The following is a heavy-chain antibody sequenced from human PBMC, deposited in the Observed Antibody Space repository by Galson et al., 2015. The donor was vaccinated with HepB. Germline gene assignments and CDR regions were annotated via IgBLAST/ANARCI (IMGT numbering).Heavy chain of an antibody. J-gene: IGHJ5*02. V-gene: IGHV1-18*01. CDR2: ISAYNGNT. D-gene: IGHD4-17*01. CDR1: GGTFSSYA. CDR3: ARDHGVNYGAYNWFDP. Sequence: SVKVSCKASGGTFSSYAISWVRQAPGQGLEWMGWISAYNGNTNYAQKLQSRVTMTTDTSTSTAYMELRSLRSDDTAVYYCARDHGVNYGAYNWFDPWGQGTLVTVSS.